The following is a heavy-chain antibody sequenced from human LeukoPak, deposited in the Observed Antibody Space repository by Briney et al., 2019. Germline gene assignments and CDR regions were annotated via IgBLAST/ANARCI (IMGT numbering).Heavy chain of an antibody. J-gene: IGHJ4*02. D-gene: IGHD3-10*01. Sequence: ASVKVSCKASGYTFTDYYMHWVRQAPGQGLEWMGRINPNSGGTNSAQQFQGRVTMTRDTSISTAYMELSRLRSDDTAVYYCASDGGVRGIIMYYFDYWGQGTLVTVSS. CDR1: GYTFTDYY. CDR2: INPNSGGT. CDR3: ASDGGVRGIIMYYFDY. V-gene: IGHV1-2*06.